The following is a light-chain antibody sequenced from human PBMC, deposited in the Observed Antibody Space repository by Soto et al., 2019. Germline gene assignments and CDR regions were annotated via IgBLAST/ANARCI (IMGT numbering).Light chain of an antibody. CDR2: GAS. CDR3: QQYTNWPPNT. CDR1: QRVYSN. V-gene: IGKV3-15*01. J-gene: IGKJ5*01. Sequence: EIFITQSPDTLSVSPGESATLSCRASQRVYSNLAWYQQRPGQAPRLLIYGASTRATGVPARFSGRGSGTEFTLTISSLQSEDFAVYYCQQYTNWPPNTFGQGTRLEIK.